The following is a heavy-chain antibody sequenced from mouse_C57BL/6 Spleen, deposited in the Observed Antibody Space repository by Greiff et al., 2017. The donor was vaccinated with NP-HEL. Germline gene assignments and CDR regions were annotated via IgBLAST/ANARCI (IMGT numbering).Heavy chain of an antibody. CDR1: GYAFSSYW. J-gene: IGHJ3*01. V-gene: IGHV1-80*01. CDR3: ARPYYSNQFAY. Sequence: VKLVASGAELVKPGASVKIFCKASGYAFSSYWMNWVTQRPGKGLVWIGQIYPGDGDTNYNGKFKGKATLTADKPSSKAYMQLSSLTSEDSAVYFCARPYYSNQFAYWGQGTLVTVSA. D-gene: IGHD2-5*01. CDR2: IYPGDGDT.